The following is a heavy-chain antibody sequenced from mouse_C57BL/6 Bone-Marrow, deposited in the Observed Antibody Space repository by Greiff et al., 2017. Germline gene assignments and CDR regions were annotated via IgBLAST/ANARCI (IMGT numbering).Heavy chain of an antibody. J-gene: IGHJ2*01. CDR2: IWWDDDK. CDR1: GFSLSTFGMG. Sequence: QVTLKVSGPGILQPSQTLSLTCSFSGFSLSTFGMGVGWIRQPSGKGLEWLAHIWWDDDKYYKPALKSRRTISKDTSKNHVFLKIANVDTADTATYYCARGTYYYDSGRFDYWGQGTTLTVSS. V-gene: IGHV8-8*01. CDR3: ARGTYYYDSGRFDY. D-gene: IGHD1-1*01.